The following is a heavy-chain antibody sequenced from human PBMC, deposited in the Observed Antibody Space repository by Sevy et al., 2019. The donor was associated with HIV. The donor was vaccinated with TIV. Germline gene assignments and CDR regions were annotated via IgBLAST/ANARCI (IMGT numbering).Heavy chain of an antibody. J-gene: IGHJ4*02. Sequence: GGSLRLSCTASGFNFNTYGMHWVRQAPGKGLEWLAIISYDGNKYYADSVEGRFTISRDNSRNTLFLEMNSLKSEDTAVFRWAGAGRLRLGELSSGPDYWGPGTLVTVSS. CDR2: ISYDGNK. CDR1: GFNFNTYG. D-gene: IGHD3-16*02. CDR3: AGAGRLRLGELSSGPDY. V-gene: IGHV3-30*03.